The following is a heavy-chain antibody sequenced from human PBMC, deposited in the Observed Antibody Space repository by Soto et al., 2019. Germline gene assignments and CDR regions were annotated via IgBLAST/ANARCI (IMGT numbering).Heavy chain of an antibody. CDR3: ARRRCSGGSCPFDP. CDR2: ISSSSSYI. V-gene: IGHV3-21*01. CDR1: GFTFSSYS. Sequence: PGGSLRLSCAASGFTFSSYSMNWVRQAPGKGLEWVSSISSSSSYIYYADSVKGRFTISRDNAKNSLYLQMNSLRAEDTAVYYCARRRCSGGSCPFDPWGQGTLVTVS. J-gene: IGHJ5*02. D-gene: IGHD2-15*01.